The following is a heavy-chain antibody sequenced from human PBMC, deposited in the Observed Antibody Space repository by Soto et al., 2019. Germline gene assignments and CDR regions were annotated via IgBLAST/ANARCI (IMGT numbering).Heavy chain of an antibody. D-gene: IGHD2-15*01. CDR2: MNPNSGNT. CDR1: GYTFTSYD. J-gene: IGHJ5*02. Sequence: ASVKVSCKASGYTFTSYDINWVRQATGQGLEWMGWMNPNSGNTGYAQKFQGRVTMTRNTSISTAYMELSSLRSEDTAVYYCARGGHCSGGSCYVWFDPWGQGPLVTV. V-gene: IGHV1-8*01. CDR3: ARGGHCSGGSCYVWFDP.